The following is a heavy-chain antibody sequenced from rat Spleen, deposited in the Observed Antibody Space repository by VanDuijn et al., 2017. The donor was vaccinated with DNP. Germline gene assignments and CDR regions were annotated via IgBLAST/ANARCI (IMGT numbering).Heavy chain of an antibody. CDR2: INKESSTI. J-gene: IGHJ3*01. D-gene: IGHD1-11*01. CDR3: ARAGWHGWLAY. V-gene: IGHV4-2*01. CDR1: GFNLHDYW. Sequence: EVKLVESGGGLVQPGRSLKISCTASGFNLHDYWMSWVRQAPGKGLEWIGEINKESSTINYTPSLKDKFTISRDNAQNTLYLQMSKLGSEDTAIYYCARAGWHGWLAYWGQGTLVTVSS.